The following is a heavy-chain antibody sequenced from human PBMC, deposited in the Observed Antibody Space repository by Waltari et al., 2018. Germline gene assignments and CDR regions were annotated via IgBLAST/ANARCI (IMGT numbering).Heavy chain of an antibody. CDR1: GFTLSSYG. J-gene: IGHJ3*02. CDR2: IWYDGSNK. V-gene: IGHV3-33*01. Sequence: QVQLVESGGGVVQPGRSLRLSCAASGFTLSSYGMHWVRQAPGKGLEWVAVIWYDGSNKYYADSVKGRFTISRDNAKNTLYLQMNSLRAEDTAVYYCAISRREPFDAFDIWGQGTMVTVSS. D-gene: IGHD1-1*01. CDR3: AISRREPFDAFDI.